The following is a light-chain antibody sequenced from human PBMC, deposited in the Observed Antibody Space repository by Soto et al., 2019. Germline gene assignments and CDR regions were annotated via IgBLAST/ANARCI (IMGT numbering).Light chain of an antibody. CDR1: QSISSY. J-gene: IGKJ1*01. V-gene: IGKV1-39*01. Sequence: DIQMTQSPSSLSASVGDRVTITCRASQSISSYVNWYQQKPGKAPKLLIYAASSLQSGVPSRFSGSGSGTDFTLSISSLQPEDFANYYCQQSYSTPWTFGQGTKVEIK. CDR2: AAS. CDR3: QQSYSTPWT.